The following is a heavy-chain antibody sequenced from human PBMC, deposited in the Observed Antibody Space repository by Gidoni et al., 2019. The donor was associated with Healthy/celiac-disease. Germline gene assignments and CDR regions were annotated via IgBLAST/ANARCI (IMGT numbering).Heavy chain of an antibody. J-gene: IGHJ5*02. V-gene: IGHV1-2*06. CDR1: GYTFTGYY. CDR2: INPNSGGT. D-gene: IGHD3-22*01. Sequence: QVQLVQSGAEVKKPGASVKVSCKASGYTFTGYYMHWVRQAPGQGLEWMGRINPNSGGTNYAQKCQGRVTMTRDTSISTAYMELSRLRSDDTAVYYCARGPITMIVQGPNNWFDPWGQGTLVTVSS. CDR3: ARGPITMIVQGPNNWFDP.